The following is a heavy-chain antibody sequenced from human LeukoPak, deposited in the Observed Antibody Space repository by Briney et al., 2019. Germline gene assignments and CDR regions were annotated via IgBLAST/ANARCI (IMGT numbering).Heavy chain of an antibody. Sequence: PGASLKLSCAASGFTFNEYAMHWVRQVPGKGLEWVSLINRGGRTTYYADSVQGRFTISRDNNKKSLFLQMDSLRTEDTALYYCAKALHSWELHPVFDYWGQGTLVTASA. CDR1: GFTFNEYA. D-gene: IGHD1-26*01. J-gene: IGHJ4*02. V-gene: IGHV3-43*02. CDR2: INRGGRTT. CDR3: AKALHSWELHPVFDY.